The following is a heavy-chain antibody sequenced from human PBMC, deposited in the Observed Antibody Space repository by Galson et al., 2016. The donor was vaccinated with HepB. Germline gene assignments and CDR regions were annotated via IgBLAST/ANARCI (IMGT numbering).Heavy chain of an antibody. CDR1: GGSFTGYY. D-gene: IGHD2-15*01. V-gene: IGHV4-34*01. CDR2: AIHSGRT. J-gene: IGHJ4*02. Sequence: SETLSLTCAVSGGSFTGYYWSWIRQTPGKGLEWIGEAIHSGRTKYNPSLKSRVTITIDASNNQFSLRLDSVTAADTALDFCTRGGVSGGRCDWGGRSDYWGPGTLVTGSS. CDR3: TRGGVSGGRCDWGGRSDY.